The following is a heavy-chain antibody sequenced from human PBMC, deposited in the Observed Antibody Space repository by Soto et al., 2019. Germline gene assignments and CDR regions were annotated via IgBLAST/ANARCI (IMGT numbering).Heavy chain of an antibody. CDR1: GGSISSYY. CDR3: ARGACSGGSCYSWNQYFDY. V-gene: IGHV4-59*01. Sequence: SETLSLACTVSGGSISSYYRSWIRQPPGKGLEWIGYIYYSGSTNYNPSLKSRVTIPVDTSKNQFSLKLSSVTAADTAVYYCARGACSGGSCYSWNQYFDYWGQGTLVTVS. CDR2: IYYSGST. J-gene: IGHJ4*02. D-gene: IGHD2-15*01.